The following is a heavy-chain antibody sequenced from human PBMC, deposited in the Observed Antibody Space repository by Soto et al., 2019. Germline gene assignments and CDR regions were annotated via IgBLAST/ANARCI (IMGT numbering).Heavy chain of an antibody. CDR1: GFTLSSYD. D-gene: IGHD3-9*01. V-gene: IGHV3-23*01. J-gene: IGHJ3*02. CDR3: TNDRGDNAGYPAFDI. CDR2: IRGSGGAT. Sequence: EVQLLESGGGLVQPGGSLRLSCAASGFTLSSYDMGWVRQAPGRGLEWISLIRGSGGATFHADSVEGRLTISRDISKNTLYLQMNSLRAEDLAVYYCTNDRGDNAGYPAFDIWGQGTMVTVSS.